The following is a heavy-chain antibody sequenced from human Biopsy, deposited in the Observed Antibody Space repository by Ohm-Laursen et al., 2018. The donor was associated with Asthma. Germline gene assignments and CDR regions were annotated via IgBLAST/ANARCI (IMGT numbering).Heavy chain of an antibody. D-gene: IGHD5/OR15-5a*01. CDR3: AKPLNTYNFYAYDV. Sequence: SLRLSCAASGFSFSNFAMHWVRQAPGKGLEWVAATTWNSGSRVYAVSVKGRFTISRDNAQNSLYLHMNGLKPEDTAVYYCAKPLNTYNFYAYDVWGQGTTVVVSS. J-gene: IGHJ6*02. CDR1: GFSFSNFA. CDR2: TTWNSGSR. V-gene: IGHV3-9*01.